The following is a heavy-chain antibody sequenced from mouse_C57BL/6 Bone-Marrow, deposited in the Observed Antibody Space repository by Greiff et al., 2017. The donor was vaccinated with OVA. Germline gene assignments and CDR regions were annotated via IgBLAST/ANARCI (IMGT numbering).Heavy chain of an antibody. J-gene: IGHJ1*03. D-gene: IGHD2-10*01. V-gene: IGHV1-69*01. CDR2: IDPSDSYT. Sequence: VQLQQPGAELVMPGASVKLSCKASGYTFTSYWMHWVKQRPGQGLEWIGAIDPSDSYTNYNQKFKGKSTLTVDKSSSTAYMQLSSLTSEDSAVYYCARRPYLRYFDVWGTGTTVTVSS. CDR3: ARRPYLRYFDV. CDR1: GYTFTSYW.